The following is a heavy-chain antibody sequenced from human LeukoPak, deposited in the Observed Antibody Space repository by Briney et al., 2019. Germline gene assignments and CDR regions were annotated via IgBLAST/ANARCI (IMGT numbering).Heavy chain of an antibody. D-gene: IGHD1-7*01. V-gene: IGHV3-73*01. CDR3: TRYSNWNYGYWYFDL. CDR1: GFXFSGSA. CDR2: VRSKANSYAT. J-gene: IGHJ2*01. Sequence: GGSLRLSCAASGFXFSGSAIHWVRQASGKGLEWVGRVRSKANSYATAYAASVKGRFTISRDDSKNTAYLQMNSLKTEDTAVYYCTRYSNWNYGYWYFDLWGRGTLVTVSS.